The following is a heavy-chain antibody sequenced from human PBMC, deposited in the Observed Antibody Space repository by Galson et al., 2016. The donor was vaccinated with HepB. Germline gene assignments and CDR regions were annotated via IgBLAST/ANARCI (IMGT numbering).Heavy chain of an antibody. CDR2: IYYSGST. V-gene: IGHV4-59*01. CDR3: ARARYSSGLYNWFDP. J-gene: IGHJ5*02. CDR1: GGSISSYY. D-gene: IGHD6-19*01. Sequence: ETLSLPCTVSGGSISSYYWHWIRQPPGKGLEWIGYIYYSGSTTYNPSLKSRVTISVDTSKNQFSLKLSSVTAADTAVYYCARARYSSGLYNWFDPWGQGTLVTVSS.